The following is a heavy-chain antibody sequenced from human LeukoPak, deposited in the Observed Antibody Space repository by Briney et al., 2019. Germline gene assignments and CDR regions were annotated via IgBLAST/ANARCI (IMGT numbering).Heavy chain of an antibody. Sequence: GESLKISCKGSGYSFTSYWIGWVRQMPGKGLEWMGIIYPGDSDTRYSPSFQGQVTISADKSISTAYLQWSSLKASGTAMYYCAGPRRDGYNSNAFDIWGQGTMVTVSS. D-gene: IGHD5-24*01. CDR3: AGPRRDGYNSNAFDI. CDR2: IYPGDSDT. V-gene: IGHV5-51*01. CDR1: GYSFTSYW. J-gene: IGHJ3*02.